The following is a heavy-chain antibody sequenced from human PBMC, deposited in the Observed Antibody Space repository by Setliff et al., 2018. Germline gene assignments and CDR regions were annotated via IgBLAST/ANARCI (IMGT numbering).Heavy chain of an antibody. CDR3: ARRDSTSYYGYSFDF. CDR2: VDRSGNT. J-gene: IGHJ4*02. CDR1: GASISDSY. Sequence: SETLSLACGVSGASISDSYWGWIRQSPGKGLDWIGTVDRSGNTFYNPSLRSRVTISVDTSKNQISLKLTSVSAADTAVYYCARRDSTSYYGYSFDFWGRGTLVTVSS. V-gene: IGHV4-39*01. D-gene: IGHD3-22*01.